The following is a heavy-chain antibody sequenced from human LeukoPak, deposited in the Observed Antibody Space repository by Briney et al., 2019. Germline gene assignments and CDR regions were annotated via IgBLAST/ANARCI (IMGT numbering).Heavy chain of an antibody. CDR2: TRNKANSYTT. CDR1: GFTFSDHY. J-gene: IGHJ4*02. V-gene: IGHV3-72*01. CDR3: ASSRWLQFDY. Sequence: GGSLRLSCAASGFTFSDHYMDWVRQAPGKGLEWVGRTRNKANSYTTEYAASVKGRFTISRDDSKNSLYLQMNSLKTEDTDVYYCASSRWLQFDYWGQGTLVTVSS. D-gene: IGHD5-12*01.